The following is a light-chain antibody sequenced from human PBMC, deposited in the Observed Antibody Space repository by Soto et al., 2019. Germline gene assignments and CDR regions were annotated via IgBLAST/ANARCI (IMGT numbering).Light chain of an antibody. J-gene: IGKJ1*01. CDR1: ESVSSSS. CDR2: GAS. Sequence: EIVLTQSPGTLSLSPGERVTLSCRASESVSSSSLAWYQQKPGQAPRLLIYGASSRATGIPDRFSGSGSGSDFTLTISRLETEDFGLYYCQQYGSSPWTVGQGTKVEIK. V-gene: IGKV3-20*01. CDR3: QQYGSSPWT.